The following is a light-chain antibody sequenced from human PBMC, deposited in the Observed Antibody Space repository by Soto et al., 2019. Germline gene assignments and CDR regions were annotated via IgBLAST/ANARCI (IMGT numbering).Light chain of an antibody. CDR3: QQYGSSPIT. V-gene: IGKV3-20*01. CDR2: GAS. CDR1: QSVSGSY. Sequence: ENVLTQSPGTLSLSPGERATLSCRASQSVSGSYLAWYQQKPGQAPRLLIYGASSRATGIPDRFSGSGSGTDFTLTISRLEPEDFAVYYCQQYGSSPITFCQGTRLDIK. J-gene: IGKJ5*01.